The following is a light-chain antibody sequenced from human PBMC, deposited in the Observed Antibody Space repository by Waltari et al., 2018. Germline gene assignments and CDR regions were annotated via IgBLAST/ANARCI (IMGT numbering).Light chain of an antibody. CDR2: DVT. Sequence: QSALTQPASVSGSPGQSITISCTGTSSDVGGFNWVSWYQQHPGKAPKVMIYDVTNRPSGFYNRFSGSKSGNTATLTIAGLQAEDEADYYCMSYTSRHTMIFGGGTRLTVL. CDR1: SSDVGGFNW. CDR3: MSYTSRHTMI. J-gene: IGLJ2*01. V-gene: IGLV2-14*01.